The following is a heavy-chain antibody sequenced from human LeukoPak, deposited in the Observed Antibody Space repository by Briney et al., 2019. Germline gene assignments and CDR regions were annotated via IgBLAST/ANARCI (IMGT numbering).Heavy chain of an antibody. V-gene: IGHV3-21*01. CDR2: ISSTSSYI. J-gene: IGHJ4*02. D-gene: IGHD6-19*01. CDR1: GFTFSTYS. Sequence: GGSLRLSCAASGFTFSTYSMNWVRQAPGKGLEWVSSISSTSSYIYYADSVRGRFTISRDNAQKSLYLQMNSLRAEDTAVYYCARVGYSSGWYFDYWGQGILVSVSS. CDR3: ARVGYSSGWYFDY.